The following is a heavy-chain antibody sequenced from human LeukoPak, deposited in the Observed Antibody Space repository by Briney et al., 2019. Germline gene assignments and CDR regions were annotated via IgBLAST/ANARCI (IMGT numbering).Heavy chain of an antibody. D-gene: IGHD2-2*01. J-gene: IGHJ4*02. CDR3: ARSLGYCSSTSCYQTDY. CDR2: SCSSGST. CDR1: GGSISSNC. Sequence: SETLSLTCTVSGGSISSNCWNWIRQPPGKGLEWIGYSCSSGSTNYNPSLMSRVTISVDTSKNQFSLKLSSVTAADTAVYYCARSLGYCSSTSCYQTDYWAREPWSPSPQ. V-gene: IGHV4-4*09.